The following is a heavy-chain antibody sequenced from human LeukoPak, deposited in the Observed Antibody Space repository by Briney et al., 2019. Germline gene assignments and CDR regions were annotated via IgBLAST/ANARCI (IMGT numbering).Heavy chain of an antibody. J-gene: IGHJ4*02. Sequence: ASVKVSCKASGYTFPSYFMHWVRQAPGQGLEWMGIINPSGGSTSYAQKFQGRVTMTRDTSTSTVYMELSSLRSEDTAVYYCARGGGEMYSSSRGFGDYWGQGTLVTVSS. V-gene: IGHV1-46*01. CDR1: GYTFPSYF. CDR2: INPSGGST. CDR3: ARGGGEMYSSSRGFGDY. D-gene: IGHD6-13*01.